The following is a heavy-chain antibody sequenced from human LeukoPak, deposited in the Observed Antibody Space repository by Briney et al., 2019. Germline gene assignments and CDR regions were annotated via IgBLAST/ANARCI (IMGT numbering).Heavy chain of an antibody. CDR2: ISWNSGSI. J-gene: IGHJ4*02. CDR1: GFTFDDYA. D-gene: IGHD3-22*01. V-gene: IGHV3-9*01. Sequence: GRSLRLSCAASGFTFDDYAMHWVQQAPGKGLEWVSGISWNSGSIGYADSVKGRFTISRDNAKNSLYLQMNSLRAEDTAVYYCAKDPSYYYDSSGYYYFDYWGQGTLVTVSS. CDR3: AKDPSYYYDSSGYYYFDY.